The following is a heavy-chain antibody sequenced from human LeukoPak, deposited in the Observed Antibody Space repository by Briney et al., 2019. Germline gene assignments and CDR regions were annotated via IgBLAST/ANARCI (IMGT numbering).Heavy chain of an antibody. CDR2: ISTSGTT. Sequence: PGGSLRLSCAVSGFTVSTNYMSWVRRVSGEGLEFVSLISTSGTTDYADSVKGRFTISSDNSKNTLYLQMNSPRAEDSAFYYCEKIRSDTRGWYEFDYWGQGTLVTVSS. V-gene: IGHV3-53*01. J-gene: IGHJ4*02. D-gene: IGHD6-19*01. CDR1: GFTVSTNY. CDR3: EKIRSDTRGWYEFDY.